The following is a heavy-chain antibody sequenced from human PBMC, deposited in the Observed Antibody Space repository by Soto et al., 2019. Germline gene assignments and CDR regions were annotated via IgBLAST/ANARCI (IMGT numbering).Heavy chain of an antibody. CDR2: IDWDDDK. CDR1: GFSLSTDGMC. CDR3: ARIGIGTRAHFEC. J-gene: IGHJ4*02. V-gene: IGHV2-70*11. Sequence: GSGPTLVNPTQTLTLMCTFSGFSLSTDGMCVSWIRQPPGKALEWLARIDWDDDKYYKTSLKTRLAISKDTSKNRVVLTMTNMDPVDTATYYCARIGIGTRAHFECWGQGSRVTVSS. D-gene: IGHD1-1*01.